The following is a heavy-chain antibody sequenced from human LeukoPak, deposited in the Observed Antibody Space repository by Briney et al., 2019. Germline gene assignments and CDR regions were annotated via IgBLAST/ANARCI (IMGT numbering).Heavy chain of an antibody. V-gene: IGHV1-24*01. CDR3: ATGATTAEIAHDYYHYYMDV. D-gene: IGHD4-17*01. J-gene: IGHJ6*03. Sequence: ASVKVSCKVSGYTLTELSMHWVRQAPGKGLEWMGGFDPEDGETIYAQKFQGRVTMTEDTSTDTAYMEVSSLRSEDTAVYYCATGATTAEIAHDYYHYYMDVWGKGTTVTVSS. CDR1: GYTLTELS. CDR2: FDPEDGET.